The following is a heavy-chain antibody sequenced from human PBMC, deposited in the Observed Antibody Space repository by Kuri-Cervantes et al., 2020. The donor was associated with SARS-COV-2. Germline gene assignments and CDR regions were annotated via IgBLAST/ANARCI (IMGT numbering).Heavy chain of an antibody. V-gene: IGHV3-30-3*01. CDR2: ISYDGSNK. J-gene: IGHJ3*02. D-gene: IGHD3-3*01. CDR3: ASFFQEEYAFDI. Sequence: GESLKISCAASGFTFSSYAMHWVHQAPGKGLEWVAVISYDGSNKYYADSVKGRFTISRDNSKNTLYLQMNSLRAEDTAVYYCASFFQEEYAFDIWGQGTMVTVSS. CDR1: GFTFSSYA.